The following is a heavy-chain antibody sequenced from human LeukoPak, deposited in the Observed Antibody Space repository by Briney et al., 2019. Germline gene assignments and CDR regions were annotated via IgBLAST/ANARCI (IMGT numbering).Heavy chain of an antibody. CDR2: IYSGGST. Sequence: GGSLRLSCAASGFTVSSNYMSWVRQAPGKGLEWVSVIYSGGSTYYADSVKGRFTISRDNSKNTLYLQMNSLRADDTAVYYCARDAKSSYCSGGSCYVDYWGQGTLVTVSS. CDR1: GFTVSSNY. J-gene: IGHJ4*02. V-gene: IGHV3-53*01. D-gene: IGHD2-15*01. CDR3: ARDAKSSYCSGGSCYVDY.